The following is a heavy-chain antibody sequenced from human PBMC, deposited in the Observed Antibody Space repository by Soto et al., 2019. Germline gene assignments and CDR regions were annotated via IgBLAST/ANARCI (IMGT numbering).Heavy chain of an antibody. V-gene: IGHV3-74*01. Sequence: GGSLRLSCAASGFAFSSEWMHWVRQAPGKGLVWVSRIDPYDTGITYADSVKGRFTISRDNAKNTLYLQMNSLRGEDTAVYYCARSTYYDTLTGSYYYYAMDVWGQGTTVTVSS. D-gene: IGHD3-9*01. CDR2: IDPYDTGI. CDR3: ARSTYYDTLTGSYYYYAMDV. CDR1: GFAFSSEW. J-gene: IGHJ6*02.